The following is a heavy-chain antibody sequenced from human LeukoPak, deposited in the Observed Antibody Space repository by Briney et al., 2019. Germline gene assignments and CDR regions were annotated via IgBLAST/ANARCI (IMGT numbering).Heavy chain of an antibody. Sequence: SETLSLTCTVSGGSIGSYYWNWIRHPPWKGLEWIGYIYYSGTTNYNPSLKSRVTISVDTSKNQFSLKLSSVTAADTAVYYCARTSGFAARPFDYWGQGTLVTVSS. CDR2: IYYSGTT. D-gene: IGHD1-26*01. V-gene: IGHV4-59*01. CDR1: GGSIGSYY. CDR3: ARTSGFAARPFDY. J-gene: IGHJ4*02.